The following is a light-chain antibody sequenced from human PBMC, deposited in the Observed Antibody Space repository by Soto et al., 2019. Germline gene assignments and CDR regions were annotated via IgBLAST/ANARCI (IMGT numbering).Light chain of an antibody. CDR2: EVS. CDR3: ISYTSSSTSYV. CDR1: SSDVGGYNY. Sequence: QSALTQPASVSGSPGQSITISCTGTSSDVGGYNYVAWYQQHPGKVPRLMIYEVSNRPSGVSNRFSGSKSGSTASLTISGLQAEDEADYYCISYTSSSTSYVFGTGTNSPS. J-gene: IGLJ1*01. V-gene: IGLV2-14*01.